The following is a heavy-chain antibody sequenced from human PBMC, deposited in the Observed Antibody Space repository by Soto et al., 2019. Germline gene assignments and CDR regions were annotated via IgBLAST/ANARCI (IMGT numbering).Heavy chain of an antibody. Sequence: ASVKVSCKVSGYTLTELSMHWVRQAPGKGLEWMGGFDPEDGEIIYAQKFQGRVTMTEDTSTDTAYMELSSLRSEDTAVYYCATSIVGATTPLLDYYYGMDVWGQGTTVTVSS. J-gene: IGHJ6*02. V-gene: IGHV1-24*01. D-gene: IGHD1-26*01. CDR2: FDPEDGEI. CDR3: ATSIVGATTPLLDYYYGMDV. CDR1: GYTLTELS.